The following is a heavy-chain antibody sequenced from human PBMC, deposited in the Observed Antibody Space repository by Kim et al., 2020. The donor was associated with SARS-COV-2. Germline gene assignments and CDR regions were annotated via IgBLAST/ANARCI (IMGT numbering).Heavy chain of an antibody. CDR2: VNADNGDT. CDR3: ARGPEWQLLLGADYFHH. CDR1: GYTFTNYA. Sequence: ASVKVSCKTSGYTFTNYAIHWVRQAPGQRLEWMGWVNADNGDTKYSQKFQGKVSITRDTSARSAHMELSRLRSEDTAVYYCARGPEWQLLLGADYFHHWGQGTLVTVAS. J-gene: IGHJ1*01. D-gene: IGHD1-26*01. V-gene: IGHV1-3*01.